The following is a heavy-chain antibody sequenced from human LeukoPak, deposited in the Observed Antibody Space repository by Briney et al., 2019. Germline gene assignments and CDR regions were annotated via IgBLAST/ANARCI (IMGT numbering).Heavy chain of an antibody. D-gene: IGHD3-3*01. CDR3: ARVPGYYDFWSGYPLLN. CDR2: INHSGST. J-gene: IGHJ4*02. V-gene: IGHV4-34*01. Sequence: SETLSLTCTVSGGSISSYYWSWIRQPPGKGLEWIGEINHSGSTNYNPSLKSRVTISVDTSKNQFSLKLSSVTAADTAVYYCARVPGYYDFWSGYPLLNWGQGTLVTVSS. CDR1: GGSISSYY.